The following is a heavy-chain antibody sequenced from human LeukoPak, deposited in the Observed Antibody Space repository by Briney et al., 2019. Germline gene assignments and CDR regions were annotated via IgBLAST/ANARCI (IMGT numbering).Heavy chain of an antibody. Sequence: GGSLRLSCAASGFTFSDYYMSWIRQAPGKGLEWVSYISSSGSTIYYADSVKGRFTISRDNAKNSLYLQMNSLRAEDMAVYYCARGSSSWYGYYYYMDVWGKGTTVTVSS. J-gene: IGHJ6*03. CDR3: ARGSSSWYGYYYYMDV. CDR2: ISSSGSTI. D-gene: IGHD6-13*01. CDR1: GFTFSDYY. V-gene: IGHV3-11*04.